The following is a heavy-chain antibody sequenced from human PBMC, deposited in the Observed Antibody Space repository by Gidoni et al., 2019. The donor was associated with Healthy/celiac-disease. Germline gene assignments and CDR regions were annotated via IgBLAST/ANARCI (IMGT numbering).Heavy chain of an antibody. J-gene: IGHJ1*01. V-gene: IGHV3-23*01. D-gene: IGHD4-17*01. CDR3: AKTDYGDYGYFQH. Sequence: EVQLLESGGGLVQPGGSLRLSCAASGFTFSSYAMRWVRQAPGKGLEWVSAIGGSGGSTYYADSVKGRFTISRDNSKNTLYLQMNSLRAEDTAVYYCAKTDYGDYGYFQHWGQGTLVTVSS. CDR1: GFTFSSYA. CDR2: IGGSGGST.